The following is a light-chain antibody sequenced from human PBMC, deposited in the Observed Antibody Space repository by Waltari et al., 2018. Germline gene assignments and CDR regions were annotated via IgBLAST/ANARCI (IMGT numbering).Light chain of an antibody. CDR3: QQSYSTPPVFA. Sequence: DRQMTQSPSSLSASVGDRVTIACQASQNIGTFLNWYQQTPRRAPKLMIYAASTLQSGVPSRFSGTGSGTDFTLTINYLQPEDFATYLCQQSYSTPPVFAFGPGTKLEMK. CDR1: QNIGTF. J-gene: IGKJ3*01. V-gene: IGKV1-39*01. CDR2: AAS.